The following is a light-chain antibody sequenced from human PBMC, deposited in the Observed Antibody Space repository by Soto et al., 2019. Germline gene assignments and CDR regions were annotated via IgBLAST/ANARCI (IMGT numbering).Light chain of an antibody. V-gene: IGKV3-20*01. CDR3: QQYGSSLT. CDR2: GAS. Sequence: EIVLTQSPGTLSLSPGERATLSCRASQSVSSSYLAWYQQKPGQAPRLLIYGASSRATGIPDRFSGSGSGTDFTVTISRLEPEDFAVYYWQQYGSSLTFGQGTRLEIK. J-gene: IGKJ5*01. CDR1: QSVSSSY.